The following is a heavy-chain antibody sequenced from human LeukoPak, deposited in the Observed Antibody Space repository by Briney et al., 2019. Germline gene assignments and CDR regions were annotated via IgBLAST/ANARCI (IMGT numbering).Heavy chain of an antibody. Sequence: PSETLSLTCTVSGGSVTSSTFSWAWIRQPPGKDLEWIGNIYTSGNTYYNPSLKSRVTMSVDTSKNQCSLKLSSVTAADTAVYYCARRGTASSGSYYFDHWGQGTLVTVSS. CDR1: GGSVTSSTFS. V-gene: IGHV4-39*01. CDR2: IYTSGNT. D-gene: IGHD6-19*01. J-gene: IGHJ4*02. CDR3: ARRGTASSGSYYFDH.